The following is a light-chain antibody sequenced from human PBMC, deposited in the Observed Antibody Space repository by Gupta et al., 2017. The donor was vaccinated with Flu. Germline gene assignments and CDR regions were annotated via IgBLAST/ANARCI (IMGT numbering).Light chain of an antibody. V-gene: IGLV2-8*01. J-gene: IGLJ1*01. CDR2: EVS. Sequence: RAVTISCTGTSGDVGAYNYLSWYQHHPGKAPKLIMYEVSGRPSGVPDRFPASKSGSTASMTVSGLQAEEEADYHRRSYAHGRMCFGIGNKGT. CDR1: SGDVGAYNY. CDR3: RSYAHGRMC.